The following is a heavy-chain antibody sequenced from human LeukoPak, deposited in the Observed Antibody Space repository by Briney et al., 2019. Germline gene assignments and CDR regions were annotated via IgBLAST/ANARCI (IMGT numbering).Heavy chain of an antibody. J-gene: IGHJ4*02. Sequence: GSLRLSCAASGFTFRSYGMVWVRQAPGKGLEYVSGITSNGGTTYYGNSVKGRFTISRDNSKDTLYLQMGSLGTEDMAVYYCARGIRWASDYWGQGTLVTVAS. CDR1: GFTFRSYG. D-gene: IGHD4-23*01. CDR2: ITSNGGTT. V-gene: IGHV3-64*01. CDR3: ARGIRWASDY.